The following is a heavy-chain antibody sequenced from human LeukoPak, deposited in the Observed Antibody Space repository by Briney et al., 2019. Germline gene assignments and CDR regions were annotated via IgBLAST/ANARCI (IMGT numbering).Heavy chain of an antibody. Sequence: PGRSLRLSCAASGFTFSSHGMHWVRQASGKGLEWVAVLSYDGRDKYYADSVKGRFTISRDNSKNTLYLQMNSLRAEDTAVYYCAKDGDWYKSNFDYWGQGTLVTVSS. D-gene: IGHD1/OR15-1a*01. J-gene: IGHJ4*02. CDR1: GFTFSSHG. CDR3: AKDGDWYKSNFDY. V-gene: IGHV3-30*18. CDR2: LSYDGRDK.